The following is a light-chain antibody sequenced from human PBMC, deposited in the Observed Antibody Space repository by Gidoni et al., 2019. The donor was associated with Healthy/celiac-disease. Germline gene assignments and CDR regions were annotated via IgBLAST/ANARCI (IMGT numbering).Light chain of an antibody. CDR3: GTWDSSLSAGRV. CDR2: DNN. CDR1: SSNIGNNY. V-gene: IGLV1-51*01. Sequence: SVLTQPPSVSAAPGQKVTISCSGSSSNIGNNYVSWYQQLPGTAPKLRIYDNNKRPSGIPDRFAGSKSGTSATLGITGLQTGDEADYYCGTWDSSLSAGRVFGTGTKVTVL. J-gene: IGLJ1*01.